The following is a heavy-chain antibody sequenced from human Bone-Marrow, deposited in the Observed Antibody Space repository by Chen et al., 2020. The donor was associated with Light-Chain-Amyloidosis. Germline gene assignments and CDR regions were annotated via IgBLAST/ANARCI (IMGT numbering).Heavy chain of an antibody. CDR3: ARDRGRGGLDY. CDR1: GDSISSGSFY. V-gene: IGHV4-31*03. D-gene: IGHD3-10*01. CDR2: VYFTGTS. J-gene: IGHJ4*02. Sequence: QVQLQESGPGLVKPSQTLSLTCSVSGDSISSGSFYWTWIRQHPGQGLEWIGYVYFTGTSHSIPSLKSRVILSVDLSKNQFSLKLTSLTAADTAIYFCARDRGRGGLDYWGPGTLVTVSS.